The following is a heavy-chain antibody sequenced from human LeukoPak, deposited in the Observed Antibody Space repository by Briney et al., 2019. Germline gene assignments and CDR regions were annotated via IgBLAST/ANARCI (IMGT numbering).Heavy chain of an antibody. J-gene: IGHJ3*02. D-gene: IGHD2-21*02. V-gene: IGHV3-21*01. CDR3: ARDDGGDLNDAFDI. Sequence: GGSLRLSCAASGLTFRKYSMNWVRQAPGKGLEWVSSITGNSDYIYYADSVKGRFTISRDNARSSLYLQMNSLRAEGTAVYYCARDDGGDLNDAFDIWGQGTMVTVSS. CDR1: GLTFRKYS. CDR2: ITGNSDYI.